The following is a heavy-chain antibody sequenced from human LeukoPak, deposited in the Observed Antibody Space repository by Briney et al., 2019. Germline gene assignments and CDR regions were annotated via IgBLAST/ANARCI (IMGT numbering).Heavy chain of an antibody. CDR1: GYTFTSYD. Sequence: ASVTVSCKASGYTFTSYDINWVRQATGQGLEWMGWMNPNSGNTGYAQKFQGRVTMTRNTSISTAYMELSSLRSEDTAVYYCARGRTWVGYCSGGSCYSNYWFDPWGQGTLVTVSS. D-gene: IGHD2-15*01. CDR3: ARGRTWVGYCSGGSCYSNYWFDP. V-gene: IGHV1-8*01. CDR2: MNPNSGNT. J-gene: IGHJ5*02.